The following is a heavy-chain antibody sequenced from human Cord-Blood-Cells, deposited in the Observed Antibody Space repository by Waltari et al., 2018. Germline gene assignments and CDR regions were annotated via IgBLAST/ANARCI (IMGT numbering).Heavy chain of an antibody. V-gene: IGHV1-58*01. Sequence: QMQLVQSGPEVKKPGTSVKVSCKASGFTFTSSAVQWVRQARGQRLAWIGWIVVGSGNTNYAQKFQERVTITRDMSTSTAYMELSSLRSEDTAVYYCAAVRRDGYNYYFDYWGQGTLVTVSS. CDR3: AAVRRDGYNYYFDY. D-gene: IGHD5-12*01. J-gene: IGHJ4*02. CDR2: IVVGSGNT. CDR1: GFTFTSSA.